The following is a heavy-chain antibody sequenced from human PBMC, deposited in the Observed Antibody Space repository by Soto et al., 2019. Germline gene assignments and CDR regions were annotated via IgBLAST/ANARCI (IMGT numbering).Heavy chain of an antibody. CDR3: ARSNAGQWLAYYYYYMEV. CDR2: MNPNSGNT. J-gene: IGHJ6*03. D-gene: IGHD6-19*01. V-gene: IGHV1-8*01. CDR1: GYTFTSYD. Sequence: ASVKVSCKASGYTFTSYDINWVRQATGQGLEWMGWMNPNSGNTGYAQKFQGRVTMTRNTSISTAYMELSSLRSEDTAVYYCARSNAGQWLAYYYYYMEVWGKGTTVTVSS.